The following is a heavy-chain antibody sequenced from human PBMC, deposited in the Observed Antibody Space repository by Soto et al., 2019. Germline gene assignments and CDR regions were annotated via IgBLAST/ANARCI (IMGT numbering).Heavy chain of an antibody. V-gene: IGHV3-23*01. CDR1: GFTFRNQD. CDR2: ISGRGGVT. Sequence: EVQLLESGGGLVQPGGSLRLTCVGSGFTFRNQDMRWVRQAPGKGLEWVSGISGRGGVTYYADSVKGRFTISRDNSKNTLYMQMNNLRANDTAVYYWAKVRQFRSYYESAGHYNDWGQGTLVTVSS. J-gene: IGHJ4*02. D-gene: IGHD3-22*01. CDR3: AKVRQFRSYYESAGHYND.